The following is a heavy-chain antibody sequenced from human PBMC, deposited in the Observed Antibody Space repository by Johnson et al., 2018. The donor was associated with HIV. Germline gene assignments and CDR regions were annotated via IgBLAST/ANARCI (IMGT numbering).Heavy chain of an antibody. CDR3: AREGGLTGAFDI. D-gene: IGHD3-16*01. CDR1: GFTFSSYA. Sequence: QVQLVESGGGVVQPGRSLRLSCAASGFTFSSYAMHWVRQAPGKGLEWVSIILSDGSNIYYADSVKGRFTISRDNSKNTLYLQMNSLRAEDTAVYYCAREGGLTGAFDIWGQGTMVTVSS. CDR2: ILSDGSNI. V-gene: IGHV3-30*04. J-gene: IGHJ3*02.